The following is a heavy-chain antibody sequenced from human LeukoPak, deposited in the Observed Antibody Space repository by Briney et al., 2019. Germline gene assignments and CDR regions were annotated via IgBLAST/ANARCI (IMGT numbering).Heavy chain of an antibody. D-gene: IGHD3-9*01. CDR3: AKVDDISAVFEY. Sequence: GGSLRLSCAASGFTFSSYGMHWVRQAPGKGLEWVAVISYDGSNKYYADSVKGRFTISRDNSKNTLYLQMNSLRAEDTAVYYCAKVDDISAVFEYWGQGTLVTVSS. CDR1: GFTFSSYG. V-gene: IGHV3-30*18. J-gene: IGHJ4*02. CDR2: ISYDGSNK.